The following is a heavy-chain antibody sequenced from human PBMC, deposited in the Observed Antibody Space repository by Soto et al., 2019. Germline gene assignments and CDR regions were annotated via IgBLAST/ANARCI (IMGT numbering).Heavy chain of an antibody. V-gene: IGHV2-70*11. CDR3: ARIPSGWYYFDY. J-gene: IGHJ4*02. D-gene: IGHD6-19*01. Sequence: SGPTLVNPPQTLTLTCTFSGFSLSTSGMCVSWIRQPPGKALEWLARIDWDDDKYYSTSLKTRLTISKDTSKNQVVLTMTNMDPVDTATYYCARIPSGWYYFDYWGQGTLVTVSS. CDR2: IDWDDDK. CDR1: GFSLSTSGMC.